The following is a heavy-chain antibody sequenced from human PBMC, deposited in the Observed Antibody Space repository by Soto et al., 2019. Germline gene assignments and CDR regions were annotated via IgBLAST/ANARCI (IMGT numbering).Heavy chain of an antibody. CDR1: GYTFTSYD. CDR3: ARGASVLRFLEWLKDYYYYYYMDV. CDR2: MNPNSGNT. Sequence: ASVKVSCKASGYTFTSYDINWVRQATGQGLEWMGWMNPNSGNTGYAQKFQGRVTMTRNTYISTAYMELSSLRSEDTAVYYCARGASVLRFLEWLKDYYYYYYMDVWGKGTTVTVSS. J-gene: IGHJ6*03. D-gene: IGHD3-3*01. V-gene: IGHV1-8*01.